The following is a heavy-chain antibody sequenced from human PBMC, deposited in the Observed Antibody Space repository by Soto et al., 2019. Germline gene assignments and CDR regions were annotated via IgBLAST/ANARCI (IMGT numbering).Heavy chain of an antibody. CDR1: GYTFTTYD. CDR3: GYVFSELVTRYFDT. CDR2: ITPGGGIT. J-gene: IGHJ4*02. V-gene: IGHV1-46*01. Sequence: QVQLVQSGAEVKKPGASVRVSCKASGYTFTTYDIHWVRQAPGLGLEWLGIITPGGGITSYAQKFVGGIKVTRDTSTSIAYNALCSLRSEDRAMYTCGYVFSELVTRYFDTWGQGTLVTVSS. D-gene: IGHD1-26*01.